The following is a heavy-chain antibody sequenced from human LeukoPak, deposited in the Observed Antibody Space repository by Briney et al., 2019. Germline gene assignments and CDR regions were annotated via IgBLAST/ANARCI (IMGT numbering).Heavy chain of an antibody. D-gene: IGHD5-18*01. CDR3: ARARLSRIQLWLSRPLAFDY. CDR1: GGSISSYY. Sequence: SETLSLTCTVSGGSISSYYWSWIRQPPGKGLEWIGYIYYSGNTNYNPSLKSRVTISVDTSKNRFSLKLSSVTAADTAVYYCARARLSRIQLWLSRPLAFDYWGQGTLVTVSS. J-gene: IGHJ4*02. CDR2: IYYSGNT. V-gene: IGHV4-59*01.